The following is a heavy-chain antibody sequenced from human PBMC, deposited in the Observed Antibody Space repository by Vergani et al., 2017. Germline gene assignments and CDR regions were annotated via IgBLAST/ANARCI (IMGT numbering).Heavy chain of an antibody. V-gene: IGHV1-3*01. CDR3: AMSIRTTLVTPVIT. Sequence: QVQLVQSGAEVKKPGASVKVSCKASGHTFTSYAMHWVRQAPGQRLEWMGWINAGNGNTKYSQKFQGRVTITRDTSASTAYMERSSLRSEDTAVYYCAMSIRTTLVTPVITWGQGTLVTVSS. CDR1: GHTFTSYA. CDR2: INAGNGNT. J-gene: IGHJ5*02. D-gene: IGHD4-23*01.